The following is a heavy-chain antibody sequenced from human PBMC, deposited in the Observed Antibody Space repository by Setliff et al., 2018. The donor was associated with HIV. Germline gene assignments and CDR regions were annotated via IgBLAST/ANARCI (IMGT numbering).Heavy chain of an antibody. V-gene: IGHV1-46*01. D-gene: IGHD2-2*01. CDR1: GYTSTSFS. CDR3: ARADVVVPAAIPDY. Sequence: ASVKVSCKASGYTSTSFSLHWVRQAPGQGLEWMGIINPSGDVIRYAQKFQGRVTMTRDTSVSTAYLQISSLKAEDTAVYYCARADVVVPAAIPDYWGQGTLVTVSS. CDR2: INPSGDVI. J-gene: IGHJ4*02.